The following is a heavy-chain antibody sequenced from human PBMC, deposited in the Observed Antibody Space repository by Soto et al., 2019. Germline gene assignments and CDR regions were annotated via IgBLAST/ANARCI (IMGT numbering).Heavy chain of an antibody. CDR1: GFTLSRYS. CDR3: ARGVGYCSGGSCYFDY. V-gene: IGHV3-48*02. Sequence: GGSLRLSRAASGFTLSRYSMNWVRQAPGKGLEWISYISSDSSTTHYADSVKGRFAISRDNAKNSLFLQMNSLRDEDTAVYYCARGVGYCSGGSCYFDYWGQGILVTVSS. D-gene: IGHD2-15*01. CDR2: ISSDSSTT. J-gene: IGHJ4*02.